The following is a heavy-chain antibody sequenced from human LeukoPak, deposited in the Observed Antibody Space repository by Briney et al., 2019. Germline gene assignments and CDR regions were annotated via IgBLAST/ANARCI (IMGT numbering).Heavy chain of an antibody. J-gene: IGHJ6*03. D-gene: IGHD3-10*01. CDR2: MNPNSGNA. CDR1: GHTFTSYD. V-gene: IGHV1-8*03. Sequence: ASVKVSCNASGHTFTSYDINWVRQATGQGLKWMGWMNPNSGNAGYAQKFQGRVTITRNTSISTAYMELSSLRSEDTAVYYCARGRRMKGSGRTERYYYYYYMDVWGKGTTVTVSS. CDR3: ARGRRMKGSGRTERYYYYYYMDV.